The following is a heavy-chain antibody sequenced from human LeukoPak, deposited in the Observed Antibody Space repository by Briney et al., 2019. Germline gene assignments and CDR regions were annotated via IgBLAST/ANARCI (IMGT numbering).Heavy chain of an antibody. CDR3: ATREKTSPIYNK. CDR2: MNPNSGAT. J-gene: IGHJ4*02. V-gene: IGHV1-8*03. D-gene: IGHD2-2*01. CDR1: GFTFIYD. Sequence: GASVKVSCKAAGFTFIYDVNWVRQAAGQGLEWMGWMNPNSGATNYTPRFQGRVTFSGSTPIGTAYMELSGLSTEDTGVYYCATREKTSPIYNKWGQGTLVTVSS.